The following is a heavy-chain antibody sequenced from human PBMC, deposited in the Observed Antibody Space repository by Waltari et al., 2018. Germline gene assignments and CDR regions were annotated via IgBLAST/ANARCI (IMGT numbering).Heavy chain of an antibody. CDR1: GFSLSNARMG. D-gene: IGHD3-16*02. Sequence: QVTLKESGPVLVKPTETLTLTCTVSGFSLSNARMGVSWIRQPPGKALEWRAHIFSNNDKYYSTSLKSWLTIFKDTSKCQVVLTMTNMDPVDTATVYCARIHYDYIWGSYRLYFGHCGHGTLVTVSS. J-gene: IGHJ4*01. V-gene: IGHV2-26*01. CDR2: IFSNNDK. CDR3: ARIHYDYIWGSYRLYFGH.